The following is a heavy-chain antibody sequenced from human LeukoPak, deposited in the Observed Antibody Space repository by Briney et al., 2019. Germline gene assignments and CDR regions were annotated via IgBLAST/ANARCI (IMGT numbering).Heavy chain of an antibody. J-gene: IGHJ4*02. Sequence: GGSLRLSCAASGFIFSNYAMSWVRQAPARGLEWVSSLRGDGDTFYADSVKGRFTLSRDHSRNTVYLQLNNLRVEDTAIYYRAKASWDSNVDAVLWGQGTLVTVSS. D-gene: IGHD1-1*01. CDR3: AKASWDSNVDAVL. V-gene: IGHV3-23*01. CDR1: GFIFSNYA. CDR2: LRGDGDT.